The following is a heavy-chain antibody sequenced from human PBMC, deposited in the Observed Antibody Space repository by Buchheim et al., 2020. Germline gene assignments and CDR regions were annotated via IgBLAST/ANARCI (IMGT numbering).Heavy chain of an antibody. CDR2: ISSGSTYR. CDR3: ARALDYSGNYLAY. V-gene: IGHV3-21*02. J-gene: IGHJ4*02. Sequence: EVQLVESGGGLVKPGGSLRLSCSSSGVTFSSYTMNWVRQAPGKGLEWVVSISSGSTYRFYADSVKGRFTISSVNAKMSLYLQMKSLRAEDTAVYFCARALDYSGNYLAYWGQGTL. CDR1: GVTFSSYT. D-gene: IGHD1-26*01.